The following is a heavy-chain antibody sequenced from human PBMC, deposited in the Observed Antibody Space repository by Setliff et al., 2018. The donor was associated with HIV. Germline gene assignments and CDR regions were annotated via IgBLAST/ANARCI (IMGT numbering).Heavy chain of an antibody. V-gene: IGHV1-69*13. Sequence: SVKVSCKASGGTFNTYVISWLRQAPGQGLEWMGGIIPVFGKVEYAQRFQGRVKITADEPTSTAYMEMSSLRSEDMAIYYCARDGLLVAGIRFDYWGQGTLVTVSS. CDR3: ARDGLLVAGIRFDY. D-gene: IGHD6-19*01. CDR1: GGTFNTYV. J-gene: IGHJ4*02. CDR2: IIPVFGKV.